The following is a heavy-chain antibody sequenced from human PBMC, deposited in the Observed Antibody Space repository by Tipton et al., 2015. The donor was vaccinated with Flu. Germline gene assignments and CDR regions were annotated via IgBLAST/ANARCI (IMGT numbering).Heavy chain of an antibody. D-gene: IGHD2-8*01. CDR3: ANSRGIEPMAAPGIEGSIFDF. Sequence: TLSLTCSVSGGSISSSSYYWGWIRQPPGEGLEWIGSIHHTRGTYYSPSLKGRLTISEDSSKNQFSLKLRSVTAADTALYYCANSRGIEPMAAPGIEGSIFDFWGQGIAVTISS. J-gene: IGHJ4*02. CDR2: IHHTRGT. V-gene: IGHV4-39*01. CDR1: GGSISSSSYY.